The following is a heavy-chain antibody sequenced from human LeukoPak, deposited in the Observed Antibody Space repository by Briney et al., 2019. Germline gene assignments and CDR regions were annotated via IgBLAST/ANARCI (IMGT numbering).Heavy chain of an antibody. CDR2: SSNSGDSI. CDR1: GFTFRSYE. J-gene: IGHJ4*02. V-gene: IGHV3-48*03. D-gene: IGHD3-16*02. CDR3: ARSEARFMLS. Sequence: GGSLRLSCAASGFTFRSYEMNWVRQAPGKGLEWVSFSSNSGDSIYYADSVKGRFTISRDNAKNSLFLQMNSLRAEDTAVYYCARSEARFMLSWGQGTLVTVSS.